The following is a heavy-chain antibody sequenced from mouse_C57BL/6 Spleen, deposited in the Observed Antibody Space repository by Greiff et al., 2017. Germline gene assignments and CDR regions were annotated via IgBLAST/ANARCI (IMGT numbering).Heavy chain of an antibody. V-gene: IGHV5-9*01. D-gene: IGHD2-2*01. CDR3: AGYTAWFAY. CDR2: ISGGGGNT. CDR1: GFTFSSYT. J-gene: IGHJ3*01. Sequence: EVMLVESGGGLVKPGGSLKLSCAASGFTFSSYTMSWVRQTPEKRLEWVATISGGGGNTYYPDSVKGRFTISRDNAKNTLYLQMSSLRSEDTALYYCAGYTAWFAYWGQGTLVTVSA.